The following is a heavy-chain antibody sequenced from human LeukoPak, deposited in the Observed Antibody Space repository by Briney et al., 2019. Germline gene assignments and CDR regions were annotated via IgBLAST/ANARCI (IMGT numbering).Heavy chain of an antibody. Sequence: GGSLRLSCAASGFTFSDYGMSWVRQAPGKGLEWISYISSSNTIYYADSVKGRFTISRDNAKNSLYPQMNSLTADDTAVYYCARLGRFLRVDYFDYWGQGSLVTVSS. V-gene: IGHV3-69-1*01. CDR3: ARLGRFLRVDYFDY. CDR2: ISSSNTI. CDR1: GFTFSDYG. D-gene: IGHD3-10*01. J-gene: IGHJ4*02.